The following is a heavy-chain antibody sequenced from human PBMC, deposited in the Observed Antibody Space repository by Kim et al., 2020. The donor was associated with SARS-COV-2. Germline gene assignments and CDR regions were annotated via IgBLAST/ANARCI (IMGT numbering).Heavy chain of an antibody. CDR3: ATRPRH. CDR2: ISYDGSNK. CDR1: GFTFSSYG. Sequence: GGSLRLSCAASGFTFSSYGMHWVRKAPGKGLEWVAVISYDGSNKYYADSVKGRSTISRDNSKNTLYLQMNSLRAEDTAVYYCATRPRHWAQGTLVTVSS. J-gene: IGHJ4*02. V-gene: IGHV3-33*05.